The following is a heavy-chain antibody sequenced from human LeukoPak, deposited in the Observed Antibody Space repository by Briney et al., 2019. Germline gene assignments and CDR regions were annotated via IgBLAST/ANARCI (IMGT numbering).Heavy chain of an antibody. D-gene: IGHD2-21*02. CDR1: GGSISSYY. Sequence: SETLSLTCTVSGGSISSYYWSWIRQPPGKGLEWIGYIYYSGSTNYNPSLKSRVTISVDTSKNQFSLKLSSVTAADTAMYYCARAPRGGMVTQFDYWGQGTLVTVSS. J-gene: IGHJ4*02. CDR2: IYYSGST. CDR3: ARAPRGGMVTQFDY. V-gene: IGHV4-59*01.